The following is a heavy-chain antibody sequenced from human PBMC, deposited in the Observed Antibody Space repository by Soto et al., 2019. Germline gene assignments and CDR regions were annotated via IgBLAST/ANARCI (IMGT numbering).Heavy chain of an antibody. CDR3: ARAGYGSGSYYPRYYYYYGMDV. V-gene: IGHV4-61*01. D-gene: IGHD3-10*01. CDR1: GGSVSSDTYY. Sequence: WETLSLTCTVSGGSVSSDTYYWSWIRQPPGKGLEWIGYIYYSGSTNYNSSLKSRVTMSVDLSKNQFSLKLSSVTAADTAVYYCARAGYGSGSYYPRYYYYYGMDVWGQGTTVTVSS. J-gene: IGHJ6*02. CDR2: IYYSGST.